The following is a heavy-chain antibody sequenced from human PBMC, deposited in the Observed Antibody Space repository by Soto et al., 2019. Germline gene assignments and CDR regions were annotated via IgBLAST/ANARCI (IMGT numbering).Heavy chain of an antibody. Sequence: PGVSLRLSCTGSGFDFGDYYMSWIRQAPGKGLEWVSYIDSGDGTTYYTDSVKGRFTISRDNAKKTVYLQMSSLSVEPTLPSYCVRPYHSPSWFPRGRWGQGPLITASS. V-gene: IGHV3-11*01. D-gene: IGHD3-22*01. J-gene: IGHJ4*02. CDR2: IDSGDGTT. CDR1: GFDFGDYY. CDR3: VRPYHSPSWFPRGR.